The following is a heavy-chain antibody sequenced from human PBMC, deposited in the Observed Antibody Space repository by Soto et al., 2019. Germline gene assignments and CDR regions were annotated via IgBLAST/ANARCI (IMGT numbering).Heavy chain of an antibody. D-gene: IGHD5-18*01. CDR1: EFSFRSYW. CDR3: ARVGRYGWDFDH. J-gene: IGHJ4*02. V-gene: IGHV3-7*01. Sequence: PGGSLRLSCAASEFSFRSYWMTWVRQAPGKGLEWVALINEDGSQKYYVGSVKGRSIISRDNAKDSVYMQMDSLRAGDTAVYFCARVGRYGWDFDHWGQGTLVTVSS. CDR2: INEDGSQK.